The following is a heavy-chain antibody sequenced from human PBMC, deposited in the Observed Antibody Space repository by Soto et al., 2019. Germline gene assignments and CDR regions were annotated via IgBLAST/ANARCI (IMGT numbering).Heavy chain of an antibody. J-gene: IGHJ4*02. CDR1: GFSFSNYN. CDR3: ARDAFGYDTTGYHCDY. V-gene: IGHV3-48*02. D-gene: IGHD3-22*01. Sequence: EMQLVESGGGLVQPGGSLRLTCAASGFSFSNYNMNWVRQAPGKGLEWVSYISKSSDTIYYADSVRGRFSISRDNGKNSLYLQMDSLRDEDTAMYYCARDAFGYDTTGYHCDYWGQGTLVTVSS. CDR2: ISKSSDTI.